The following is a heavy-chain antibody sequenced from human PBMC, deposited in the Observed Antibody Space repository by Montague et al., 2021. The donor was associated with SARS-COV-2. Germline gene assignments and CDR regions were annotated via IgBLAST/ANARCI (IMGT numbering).Heavy chain of an antibody. CDR1: GFSLSTSGMG. V-gene: IGHV2-70*11. D-gene: IGHD3-9*01. CDR3: ARRTYDILTGHDYGMDA. J-gene: IGHJ6*02. CDR2: IDWDDEK. Sequence: PALVKPTQTLTLTCTFSGFSLSTSGMGVSWIRQPPGKALEWLARIDWDDEKYYSTSLKTRLTITKDTSKNQVVLTMTNMDPVDTATYYCARRTYDILTGHDYGMDAWGQGTTVTVSS.